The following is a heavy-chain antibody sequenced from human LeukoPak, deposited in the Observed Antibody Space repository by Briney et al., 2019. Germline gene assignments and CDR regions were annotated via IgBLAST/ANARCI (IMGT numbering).Heavy chain of an antibody. CDR1: GGSINSSSYY. V-gene: IGHV4-39*07. J-gene: IGHJ6*02. Sequence: PSETLSLNCTVSGGSINSSSYYWGWVRQPPGKGLEWIGSMYYRGSTYYNPSLKSRVTISVDTSKNQFSLKLSSVTAADTAVYYCARDAGHQLSRRNYYAMDVWGQGTTVTVSS. CDR3: ARDAGHQLSRRNYYAMDV. D-gene: IGHD1-1*01. CDR2: MYYRGST.